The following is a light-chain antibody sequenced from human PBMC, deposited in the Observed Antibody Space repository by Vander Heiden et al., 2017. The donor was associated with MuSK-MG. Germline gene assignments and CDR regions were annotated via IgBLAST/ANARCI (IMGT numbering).Light chain of an antibody. CDR2: GNS. V-gene: IGLV1-40*01. Sequence: HSVLTPPPSVSGAPRQRVTISCTGSSSNIGAGYDVHWYQQLPGTAPKPLIYGNSNRPSGVPDRFSGSKSGTSASLAITGLQAEDEADYYCQSYDSSLSGVVFGGGTKLTVL. J-gene: IGLJ2*01. CDR1: SSNIGAGYD. CDR3: QSYDSSLSGVV.